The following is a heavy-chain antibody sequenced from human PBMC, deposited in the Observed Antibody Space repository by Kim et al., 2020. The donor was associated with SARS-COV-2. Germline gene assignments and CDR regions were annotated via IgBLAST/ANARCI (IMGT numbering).Heavy chain of an antibody. Sequence: YAQSFQGRVTITADEFTSTADLELSSLRSDDTAVYYCARGGSGYVLSWFDPWGQGTLVTVSS. CDR3: ARGGSGYVLSWFDP. V-gene: IGHV1-69*01. J-gene: IGHJ5*02. D-gene: IGHD5-12*01.